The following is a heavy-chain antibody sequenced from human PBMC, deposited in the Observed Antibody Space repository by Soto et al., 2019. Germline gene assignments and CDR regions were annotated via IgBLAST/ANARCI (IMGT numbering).Heavy chain of an antibody. CDR2: ISSNGGST. V-gene: IGHV3-64*01. Sequence: GGSLRLSCAASGFTFSSYAMHWVRQAPGKGLEYVSAISSNGGSTYYANSVKGRFTISRDNSKNTLYLQMGSLRSDDTAVYYCARDGGVAVAGISYYYYVMDVWGQGTTVTVSS. CDR1: GFTFSSYA. CDR3: ARDGGVAVAGISYYYYVMDV. D-gene: IGHD6-19*01. J-gene: IGHJ6*02.